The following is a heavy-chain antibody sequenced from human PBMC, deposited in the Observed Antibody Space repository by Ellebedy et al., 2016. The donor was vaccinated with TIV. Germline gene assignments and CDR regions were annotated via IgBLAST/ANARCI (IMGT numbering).Heavy chain of an antibody. CDR1: GFTFSSYA. Sequence: GESLKISCAASGFTFSSYAMSWVRQAPGKGLEWVSAISGSGGSPYYADSVKGRFTISRDNSKNTLYLQMNSLRADDTAVYYCAKPPSGYGMGYFDYWGQGTLVTVSS. CDR3: AKPPSGYGMGYFDY. CDR2: ISGSGGSP. D-gene: IGHD3-22*01. J-gene: IGHJ4*02. V-gene: IGHV3-23*01.